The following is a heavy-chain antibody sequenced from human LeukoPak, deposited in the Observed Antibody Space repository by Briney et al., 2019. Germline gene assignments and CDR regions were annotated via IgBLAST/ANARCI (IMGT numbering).Heavy chain of an antibody. J-gene: IGHJ4*02. D-gene: IGHD6-19*01. CDR1: GGSFSGYY. CDR3: ARVKGPIAVAGNFDY. CDR2: INHSGST. V-gene: IGHV4-34*01. Sequence: SETLSLTCAVYGGSFSGYYWSWIRQPPGKGLEWIGEINHSGSTNYNPSLKSRVTISVDTSKNQFSLKLSSVTAADTAVHYCARVKGPIAVAGNFDYWGQGTLVTVSS.